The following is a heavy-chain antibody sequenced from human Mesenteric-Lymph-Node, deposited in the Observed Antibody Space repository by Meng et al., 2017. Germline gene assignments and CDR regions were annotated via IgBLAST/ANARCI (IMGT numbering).Heavy chain of an antibody. D-gene: IGHD6-19*01. CDR2: IYSSGTT. CDR3: ARSPLRSGWLEPFDF. CDR1: GGSISTYY. J-gene: IGHJ4*02. V-gene: IGHV4-4*07. Sequence: SETLSLTCIVSGGSISTYYWSWIRQPAGKGLEWIGRIYSSGTTNYNPSLKSRVTTSVDTSKNQFSLNLRSVTAADTAVYYCARSPLRSGWLEPFDFWGQGTLVTVSS.